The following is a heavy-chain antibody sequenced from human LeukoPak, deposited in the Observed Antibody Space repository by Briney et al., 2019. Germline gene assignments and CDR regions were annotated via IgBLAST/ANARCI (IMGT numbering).Heavy chain of an antibody. D-gene: IGHD2-2*01. V-gene: IGHV3-30*17. J-gene: IGHJ4*02. Sequence: GGPLSLPCASSGFTFSIYPMLCARHAPGRGRMWVAVISYDGSNKYYADSEKGRFTIARDNSKNTLYLQMNSLRAEDTAVYYCAREGGPATASFDCWGQGTLVTVSS. CDR1: GFTFSIYP. CDR2: ISYDGSNK. CDR3: AREGGPATASFDC.